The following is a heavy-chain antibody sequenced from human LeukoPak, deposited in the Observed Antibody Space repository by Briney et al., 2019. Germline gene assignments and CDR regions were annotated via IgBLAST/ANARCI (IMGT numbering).Heavy chain of an antibody. V-gene: IGHV1-69*13. D-gene: IGHD3-9*01. CDR3: ARGVLPSRNYDILTGPYDY. CDR2: IIHLFGAA. J-gene: IGHJ4*02. CDR1: GGTFSRYT. Sequence: GASVKVSCKASGGTFSRYTISWVRQAPGQGLAWVGLIIHLFGAAKYAQKFQGRVTITAAESTSTAYMELTSLRSEDTAVYYCARGVLPSRNYDILTGPYDYWGQGTLVTVSS.